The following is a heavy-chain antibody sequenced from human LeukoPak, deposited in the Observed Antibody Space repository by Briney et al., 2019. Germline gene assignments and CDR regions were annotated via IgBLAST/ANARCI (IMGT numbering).Heavy chain of an antibody. CDR2: INVEGNYI. CDR1: GFTVSTYW. V-gene: IGHV3-74*01. CDR3: ARDLTGPYDH. Sequence: PGGSLRLSCAASGFTVSTYWMHWVRQAPGKGPVWVARINVEGNYIDYAESVKGRFTISRDSAKNTLYLQMNSLRAEDTAVYSCARDLTGPYDHWGQGTLVTVSS. D-gene: IGHD3-22*01. J-gene: IGHJ4*02.